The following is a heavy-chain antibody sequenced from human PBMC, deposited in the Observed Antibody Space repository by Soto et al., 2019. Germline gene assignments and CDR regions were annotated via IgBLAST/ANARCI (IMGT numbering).Heavy chain of an antibody. CDR1: GYTFIYYY. Sequence: ASVKVSCKASGYTFIYYYIHWVLLAPGHGPEWMGWINPKSGGTSHAQKFQGRVTMTRDTSTSTVYMELSRLTSDDRAVYYCARRDSSGSFDYWGQGTSVTVSS. CDR2: INPKSGGT. CDR3: ARRDSSGSFDY. V-gene: IGHV1-2*02. D-gene: IGHD5-18*01. J-gene: IGHJ4*02.